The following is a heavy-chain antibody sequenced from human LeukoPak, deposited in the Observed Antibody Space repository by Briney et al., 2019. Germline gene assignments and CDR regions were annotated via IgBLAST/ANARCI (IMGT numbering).Heavy chain of an antibody. CDR1: GGSISSYY. J-gene: IGHJ4*02. D-gene: IGHD2-2*01. CDR3: ARGSCSSTSCPAMKFRY. Sequence: PSETLTLTCTVSGGSISSYYWGWIRQPPGKGLEWIGYIYYSGSTNYNPSLKSRVTISVDTSKNQFSLKLSSVTAADTAVYYCARGSCSSTSCPAMKFRYWGQGTLVTVSS. V-gene: IGHV4-59*08. CDR2: IYYSGST.